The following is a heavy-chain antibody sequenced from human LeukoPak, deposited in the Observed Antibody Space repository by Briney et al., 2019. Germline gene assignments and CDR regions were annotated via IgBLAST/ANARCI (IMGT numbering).Heavy chain of an antibody. J-gene: IGHJ3*02. Sequence: SETLSLTCTVSGGSISSYYWSWIRQPPRKGLEWIGYIYYSGSTNYNPSLKSRVTISVDTSKNQFSLKLSSVTAADTAVYYCARPGSSGWYVGAFDIWGQGTMVTVSS. V-gene: IGHV4-59*01. CDR2: IYYSGST. CDR1: GGSISSYY. D-gene: IGHD6-19*01. CDR3: ARPGSSGWYVGAFDI.